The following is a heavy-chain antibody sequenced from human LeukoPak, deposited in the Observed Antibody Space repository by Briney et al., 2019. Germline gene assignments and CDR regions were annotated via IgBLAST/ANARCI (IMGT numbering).Heavy chain of an antibody. CDR2: IIPIFGTA. Sequence: GASVKVSCKASGGTFSSYAISWVRQAPGQGLEWMGGIIPIFGTANYAQKFQGRVTITADESTSTAYMELSSLRSEDTAVYYCARAIYDSSGYYYNPLDAFDIWGQGTMVTVSS. CDR1: GGTFSSYA. V-gene: IGHV1-69*13. J-gene: IGHJ3*02. CDR3: ARAIYDSSGYYYNPLDAFDI. D-gene: IGHD3-22*01.